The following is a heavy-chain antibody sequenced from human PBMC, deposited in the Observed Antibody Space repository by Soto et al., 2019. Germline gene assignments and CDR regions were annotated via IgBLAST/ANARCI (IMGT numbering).Heavy chain of an antibody. CDR1: GGTFSSYA. CDR2: IIPIFGTA. J-gene: IGHJ4*02. CDR3: ALDSGASAQDVCFDC. Sequence: QVQLVQSGAEVKKPGSSVKVSCKASGGTFSSYAISWVRQAPGQGLEWMGGIIPIFGTANYAQKFQGRVTITENESTSTAYRELSSMRCEDTAVYYCALDSGASAQDVCFDCWGQGTLGTVSS. D-gene: IGHD6-25*01. V-gene: IGHV1-69*01.